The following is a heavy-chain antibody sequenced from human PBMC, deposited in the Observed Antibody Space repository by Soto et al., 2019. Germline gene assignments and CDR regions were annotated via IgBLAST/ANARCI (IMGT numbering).Heavy chain of an antibody. V-gene: IGHV4-59*01. J-gene: IGHJ6*02. CDR2: IYYSGST. D-gene: IGHD5-12*01. Sequence: SETLSLTCTVSGDSTRSYYWTWIRQPPGKGLELIGYIYYSGSTRYNPSLKSRVTISVDMSKNQFSLKLSSVIAADTAVYYCARAYGGFDNGLDVWGQGTAVTVSS. CDR1: GDSTRSYY. CDR3: ARAYGGFDNGLDV.